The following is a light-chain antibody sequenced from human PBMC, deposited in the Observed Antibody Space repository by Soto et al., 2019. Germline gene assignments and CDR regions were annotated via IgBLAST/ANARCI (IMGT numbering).Light chain of an antibody. CDR3: QQYTNWPPLT. Sequence: EIVMTQSPATLSVSPGEGATLSCRASQTVNSDLAWYQHKPGQAPRLLIYDASTRATGIPARFSGSGSGTEFTLTISSLQSEDCAVYCCQQYTNWPPLTFGGGTKVEI. V-gene: IGKV3D-15*01. J-gene: IGKJ4*01. CDR1: QTVNSD. CDR2: DAS.